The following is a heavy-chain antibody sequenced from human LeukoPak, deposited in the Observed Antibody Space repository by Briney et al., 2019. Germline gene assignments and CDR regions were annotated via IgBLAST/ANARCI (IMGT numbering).Heavy chain of an antibody. D-gene: IGHD1-26*01. CDR3: TRSPSLGGNYWGFDY. J-gene: IGHJ4*02. CDR2: LSPDGSSS. Sequence: GGSLRLSCAASGFTFSTYWMHWVRQALGKGLVWVSRLSPDGSSSIYADSVKGRFTVSRDNAKNTLYLQMNSLTAEDTAVYYCTRSPSLGGNYWGFDYWGQGTLVTVSS. CDR1: GFTFSTYW. V-gene: IGHV3-74*01.